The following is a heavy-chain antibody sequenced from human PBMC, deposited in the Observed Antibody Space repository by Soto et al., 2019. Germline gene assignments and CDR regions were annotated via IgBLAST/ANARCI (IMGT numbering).Heavy chain of an antibody. CDR2: IYWDDDK. CDR3: AHASYYYCSGSYYNVWFDP. D-gene: IGHD3-10*01. CDR1: GFSLSTSGVG. J-gene: IGHJ5*02. Sequence: SGPTLVNPTQTLTLTCTFSGFSLSTSGVGVGWIRQPPGKALEWLALIYWDDDKRYSPSLKSRLTITKDTSKNQVVLTMTNMDPVDTATYYCAHASYYYCSGSYYNVWFDPWGQGTLVPVSS. V-gene: IGHV2-5*02.